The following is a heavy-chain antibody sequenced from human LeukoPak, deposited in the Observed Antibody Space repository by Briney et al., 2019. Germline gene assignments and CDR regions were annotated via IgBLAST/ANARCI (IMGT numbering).Heavy chain of an antibody. J-gene: IGHJ6*02. D-gene: IGHD4-17*01. CDR2: IYHSGST. Sequence: SETLSLTCAVSGGSISSGGYSWSWIRQPPGKGLEWIGYIYHSGSTYYNPSLKGRVTISVDRSKNQFSLKLSSVTAADTAVYYCASSYYGDYGIYYYYGMDVWGQGTTVTVSS. V-gene: IGHV4-30-2*01. CDR3: ASSYYGDYGIYYYYGMDV. CDR1: GGSISSGGYS.